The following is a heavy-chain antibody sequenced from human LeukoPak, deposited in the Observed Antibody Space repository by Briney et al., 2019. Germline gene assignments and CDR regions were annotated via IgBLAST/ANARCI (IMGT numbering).Heavy chain of an antibody. D-gene: IGHD3-16*02. CDR3: ARGGITFGGVIVITGSFDY. V-gene: IGHV4-38-2*02. Sequence: SETLSLTCTVSGYSISSDYYWGWIRQPPGKGLEWIGSISHSGSTYYNPSLKSRVTISVDTSKNQFSLKLSSVTAADTAVYYCARGGITFGGVIVITGSFDYWGQGTLVTVSS. CDR1: GYSISSDYY. CDR2: ISHSGST. J-gene: IGHJ4*02.